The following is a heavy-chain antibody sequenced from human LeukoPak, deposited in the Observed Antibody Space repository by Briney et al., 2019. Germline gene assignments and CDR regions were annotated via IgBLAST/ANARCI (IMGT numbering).Heavy chain of an antibody. CDR3: ATGPFSAFAI. Sequence: GGSLRLSCAASGFSFSSYWMHWVRQAPGKGLVWVAHIHSDEITTAYADSVKGRFTISRDNTRNMLYLQMNSLRVEDTAVYLCATGPFSAFAIWGQGTTLIVSS. CDR1: GFSFSSYW. J-gene: IGHJ3*02. V-gene: IGHV3-74*01. D-gene: IGHD1-14*01. CDR2: IHSDEITT.